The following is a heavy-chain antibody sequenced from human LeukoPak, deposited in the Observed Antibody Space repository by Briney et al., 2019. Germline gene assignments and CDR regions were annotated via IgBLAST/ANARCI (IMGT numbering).Heavy chain of an antibody. D-gene: IGHD7-27*01. Sequence: ASVKVSCKASGYTFTSYGISWVRQAPGQGLEWMGWISTYNGDSNYAQNLQGRGTLTTDTSTSTAYMELRSLSSDDTAVYYCARISSWGSSAYGMDVWGQGTTVTVSS. J-gene: IGHJ6*02. CDR1: GYTFTSYG. V-gene: IGHV1-18*01. CDR2: ISTYNGDS. CDR3: ARISSWGSSAYGMDV.